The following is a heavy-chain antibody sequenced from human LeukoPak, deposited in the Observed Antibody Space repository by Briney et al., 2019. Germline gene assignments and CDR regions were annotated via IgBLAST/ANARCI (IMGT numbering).Heavy chain of an antibody. J-gene: IGHJ4*02. CDR3: ARLGVASPGY. V-gene: IGHV3-48*03. CDR1: GVSFNTYE. CDR2: ISRSGGTI. D-gene: IGHD3-3*01. Sequence: GGSLRLSCAASGVSFNTYEINWGRQGPGKGPEWVSYISRSGGTIDYADSVKGRVTISRDNSRNSLYLQMSSLRAHDTAVYYCARLGVASPGYWGQGTLAIVYS.